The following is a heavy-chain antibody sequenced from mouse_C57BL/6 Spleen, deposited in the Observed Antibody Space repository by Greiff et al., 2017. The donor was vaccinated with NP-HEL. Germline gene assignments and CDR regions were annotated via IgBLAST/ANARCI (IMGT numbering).Heavy chain of an antibody. J-gene: IGHJ3*01. Sequence: VQLQQPGAELVRPGSSVKLSCKASGYTFTSYWMHWVKQRPIQGLEWIGNIDPSDSETHYNQKFKDKATLTVDKSSSTAYMQLSSLTSEDSAVCYCARGSSNPFAYWGQGTLVTVSA. CDR3: ARGSSNPFAY. CDR2: IDPSDSET. CDR1: GYTFTSYW. D-gene: IGHD2-5*01. V-gene: IGHV1-52*01.